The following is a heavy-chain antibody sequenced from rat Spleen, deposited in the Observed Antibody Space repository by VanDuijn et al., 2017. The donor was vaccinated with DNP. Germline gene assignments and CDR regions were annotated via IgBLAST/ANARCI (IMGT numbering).Heavy chain of an antibody. CDR1: GYSITSSSR. CDR3: ARWPGYNPPYAMDA. D-gene: IGHD1-4*01. J-gene: IGHJ4*01. V-gene: IGHV3-3*01. CDR2: INSAGST. Sequence: EVQLQESGPGLLKPSQSLSLTCSVTGYSITSSSRWNWIRRFPGNKLEWMGYINSAGSTDYNPSLKGRISITRDTSKNQFFLQVNSVTTEDTATYYCARWPGYNPPYAMDAWGQGTSVTVSS.